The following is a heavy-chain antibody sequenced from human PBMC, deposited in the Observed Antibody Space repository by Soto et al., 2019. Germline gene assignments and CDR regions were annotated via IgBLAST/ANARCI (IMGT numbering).Heavy chain of an antibody. Sequence: QINLIASGPTLVKPTQTLTLTCTFSGFSLSTSGAAVGWVRQPPGRALEWLALIYWDGDKRYNASLGNRLTITKDTSMNQVVITLTNVDPADTATYYCAHRATMTIFGLIIDNGIWFDPWGQGTRVIVSA. CDR3: AHRATMTIFGLIIDNGIWFDP. CDR2: IYWDGDK. D-gene: IGHD3-3*01. CDR1: GFSLSTSGAA. J-gene: IGHJ5*02. V-gene: IGHV2-5*02.